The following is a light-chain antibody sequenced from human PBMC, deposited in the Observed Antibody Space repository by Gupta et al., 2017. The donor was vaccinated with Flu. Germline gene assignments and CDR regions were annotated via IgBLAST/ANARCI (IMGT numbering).Light chain of an antibody. CDR3: QQYKDWPLT. J-gene: IGKJ1*01. CDR1: QSVSSN. Sequence: IVMTQSPGTLSVSPGERATLSCRASQSVSSNLAWYQQKPGQAPRLLIYGASTRATGIPARFSGSGSGTEFTITISSLKSEDIALYYCQQYKDWPLTFGLGTRVEIK. CDR2: GAS. V-gene: IGKV3-15*01.